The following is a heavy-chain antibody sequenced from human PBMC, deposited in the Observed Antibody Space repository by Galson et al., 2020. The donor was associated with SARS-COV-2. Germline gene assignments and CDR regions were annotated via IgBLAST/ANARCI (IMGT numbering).Heavy chain of an antibody. J-gene: IGHJ4*02. CDR2: ISASGGTT. V-gene: IGHV3-23*01. CDR1: GFTFSSYA. D-gene: IGHD3-22*01. CDR3: AKGGSYDSGGYLLMDIEEFHY. Sequence: GESLKISCAASGFTFSSYAMSWVRQAPGKGLEWVSGISASGGTTYFADSVKGRFTISRDNSKNTLYLQMNSLRAEDTAVYYCAKGGSYDSGGYLLMDIEEFHYWGQGTLVTVSS.